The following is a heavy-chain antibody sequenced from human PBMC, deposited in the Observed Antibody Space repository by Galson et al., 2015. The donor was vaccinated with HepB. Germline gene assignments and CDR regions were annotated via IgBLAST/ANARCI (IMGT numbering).Heavy chain of an antibody. CDR1: GFTVNSNY. D-gene: IGHD2-21*01. Sequence: SLRLSCAASGFTVNSNYMNWVRQAPGKGLEWVSVIYTGGSTYYADSVKGRFTISRDNSKNTLYLQMNSLRAEDTAVYYCARSCGGDCYTGRPNLPDYWGQGTLVTVSS. CDR3: ARSCGGDCYTGRPNLPDY. CDR2: IYTGGST. V-gene: IGHV3-66*01. J-gene: IGHJ4*02.